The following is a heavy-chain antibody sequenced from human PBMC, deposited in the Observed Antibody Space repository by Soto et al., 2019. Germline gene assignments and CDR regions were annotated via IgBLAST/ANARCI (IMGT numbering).Heavy chain of an antibody. V-gene: IGHV3-33*03. CDR3: ASAAGAYDN. Sequence: QVQLVESGGGVVQPGRSLRLSCAASGLRFSSYGMHWVRQAPGKGLEWVAVIWSDGSNKYYADSVKGRFTISRDNSKNTVYLQMNSVRVEDTAVYYCASAAGAYDNWGQGALVTVSS. J-gene: IGHJ4*02. D-gene: IGHD1-26*01. CDR1: GLRFSSYG. CDR2: IWSDGSNK.